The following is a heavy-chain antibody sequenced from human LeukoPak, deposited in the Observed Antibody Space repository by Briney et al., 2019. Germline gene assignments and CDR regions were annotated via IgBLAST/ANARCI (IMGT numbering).Heavy chain of an antibody. CDR2: IYYSGNT. CDR1: GGSISSYY. V-gene: IGHV4-59*01. D-gene: IGHD3-10*01. Sequence: SETLSLTCTVSGGSISSYYWTWIRQPPGKGLEWIGYIYYSGNTDYNPSLKTRVTISVDTSKSQFSLRLRSVTAADTAVYYCARGLPEFGGGVDPFDIWGHGTMVTVSS. CDR3: ARGLPEFGGGVDPFDI. J-gene: IGHJ3*02.